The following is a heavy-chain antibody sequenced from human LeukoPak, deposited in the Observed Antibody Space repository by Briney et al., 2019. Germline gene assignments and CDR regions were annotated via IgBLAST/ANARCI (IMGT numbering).Heavy chain of an antibody. CDR3: AKVPYSDYGSGRPPFMDV. CDR1: GFPFSDYA. J-gene: IGHJ6*02. Sequence: PGGSLRLSCGASGFPFSDYAMSWVRQAPGRGLDWVSTVSYSGSSTYYADSVKGRFTISRDNSKNTLYLQMDSLRVEDTAIYYCAKVPYSDYGSGRPPFMDVWGQGTTVAVSS. CDR2: VSYSGSST. D-gene: IGHD3-10*01. V-gene: IGHV3-23*01.